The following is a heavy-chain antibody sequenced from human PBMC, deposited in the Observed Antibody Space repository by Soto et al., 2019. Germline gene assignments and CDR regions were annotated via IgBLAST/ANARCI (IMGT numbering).Heavy chain of an antibody. Sequence: PGESLKISCKGSGYSFTSYWIGWVRQMPGKGLEWMGIIYPGDSDTRYSPSFQGQVTISADKSISTAYLQWSSLKASDTAMYYCARHEAYCSSTSCQLDAFDIWGQGTMVTVSS. J-gene: IGHJ3*02. CDR3: ARHEAYCSSTSCQLDAFDI. D-gene: IGHD2-2*01. CDR1: GYSFTSYW. V-gene: IGHV5-51*01. CDR2: IYPGDSDT.